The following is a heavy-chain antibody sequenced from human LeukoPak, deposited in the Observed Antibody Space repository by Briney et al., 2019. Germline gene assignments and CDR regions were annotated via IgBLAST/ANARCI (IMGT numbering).Heavy chain of an antibody. J-gene: IGHJ4*02. CDR1: GFTLTNYY. CDR2: IQHGGGNQ. CDR3: AKREAVAAMSDFDY. D-gene: IGHD6-19*01. V-gene: IGHV3-30*02. Sequence: GGSLRLSCAASGFTLTNYYMHWVRQAPGKGLEWVASIQHGGGNQYYVDSVKGRFTISRDNSKNMLYLQMNSLRTEDTAVYYCAKREAVAAMSDFDYWGQGTLVTVSS.